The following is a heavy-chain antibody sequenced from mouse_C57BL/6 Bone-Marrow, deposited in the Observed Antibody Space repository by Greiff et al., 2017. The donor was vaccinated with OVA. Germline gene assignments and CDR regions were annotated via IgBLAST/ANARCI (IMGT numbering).Heavy chain of an antibody. D-gene: IGHD1-1*01. V-gene: IGHV6-6*01. CDR3: TLTTVVATDAMDY. J-gene: IGHJ4*01. Sequence: EVKLMESGGGLVQPGGSMKLSCAASGFTFSDAWMDWVRQSPEKGLEWVAEIRNKANNHATYYAESVKGRFTISRDDSKSSVYLQMNSLRAEDTGIYYCTLTTVVATDAMDYWGQGTSVTVSS. CDR2: IRNKANNHAT. CDR1: GFTFSDAW.